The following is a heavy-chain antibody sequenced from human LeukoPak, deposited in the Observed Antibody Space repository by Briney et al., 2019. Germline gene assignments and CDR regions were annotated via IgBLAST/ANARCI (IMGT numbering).Heavy chain of an antibody. V-gene: IGHV1-18*01. CDR2: ISAYNGNT. D-gene: IGHD1-7*01. CDR3: ARDLRNWNYLRDYYGMDV. J-gene: IGHJ6*02. CDR1: GYTFTSYG. Sequence: ASVKVSCKASGYTFTSYGISWVRQAPGQGLECMGWISAYNGNTNYAQKLQGRVTMTTDTSTSTAYMELRSLRSDDTAVYYCARDLRNWNYLRDYYGMDVWGQGTTVTVSS.